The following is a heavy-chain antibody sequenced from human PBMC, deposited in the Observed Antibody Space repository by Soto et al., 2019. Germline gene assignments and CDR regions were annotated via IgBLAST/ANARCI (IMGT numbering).Heavy chain of an antibody. J-gene: IGHJ4*02. CDR3: TTGPFIAGDY. CDR1: GFPFSNFA. CDR2: ITSSGDST. V-gene: IGHV3-23*01. D-gene: IGHD1-1*01. Sequence: EVQLLESGGGLVQPGGSLRLSCAASGFPFSNFAMSWVRQAPGKGREWVSVITSSGDSTYFEDSVKGRFTISRDNSKNTLYPQLNSLRAEDTATYYCTTGPFIAGDYWGQGTLVTVSS.